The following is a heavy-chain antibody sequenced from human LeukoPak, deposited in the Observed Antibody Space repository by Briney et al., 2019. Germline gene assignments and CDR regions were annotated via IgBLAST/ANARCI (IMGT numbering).Heavy chain of an antibody. CDR1: EFTFSSYA. CDR3: ARVLNYVPGDY. V-gene: IGHV3-30-3*01. Sequence: GGSLGPSCAASEFTFSSYAMHWFRKAPGKGLEGVAVISYDGSNKYYADSVKGRFTISRDNSKNTLYLQMNSLRAEDTAVYYCARVLNYVPGDYWGQGTLVTVSS. CDR2: ISYDGSNK. J-gene: IGHJ4*02. D-gene: IGHD3-16*01.